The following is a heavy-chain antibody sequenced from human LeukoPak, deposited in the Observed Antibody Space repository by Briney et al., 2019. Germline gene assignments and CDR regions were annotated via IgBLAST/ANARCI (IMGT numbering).Heavy chain of an antibody. CDR1: GFTFTKFW. V-gene: IGHV3-7*04. J-gene: IGHJ4*02. Sequence: GGSLRLSCAASGFTFTKFWMSWVRQAPGEGLEWVANIKEDGSVKFYVDSVKGRFTISRDNAKNSLHLQMNSLRAEDTAVYYCARGTTSRYHNFPYWGQGTLVTVSS. CDR2: IKEDGSVK. D-gene: IGHD2-2*01. CDR3: ARGTTSRYHNFPY.